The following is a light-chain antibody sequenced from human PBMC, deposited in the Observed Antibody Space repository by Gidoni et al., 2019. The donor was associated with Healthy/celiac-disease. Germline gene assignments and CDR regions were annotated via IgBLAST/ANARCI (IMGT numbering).Light chain of an antibody. CDR3: QSYDSSLSGSRV. V-gene: IGLV1-40*01. J-gene: IGLJ3*02. Sequence: QSVLTPPPSVSGAPGQRVTISCTGGSSNIGAGSDLHWYQQLPGTAPKLLIYGNSNRPSGVPDRFSGSKSGTSASLAITGLQAEDEADYYCQSYDSSLSGSRVFGGGTKLTVL. CDR1: SSNIGAGSD. CDR2: GNS.